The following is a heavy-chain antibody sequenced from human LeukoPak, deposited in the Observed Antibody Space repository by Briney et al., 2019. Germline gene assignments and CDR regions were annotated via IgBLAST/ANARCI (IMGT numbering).Heavy chain of an antibody. CDR2: INADNGNT. Sequence: ASVKVSCKASGYTFSTYAMHWVRQAPGQRLECMGWINADNGNTEYSQKFQGRVTITRDTSASTAYMELSSLRSEDTAVYYCAREGSFRGRFFDYWGQGTLVTVSS. CDR3: AREGSFRGRFFDY. D-gene: IGHD3-10*01. J-gene: IGHJ4*02. CDR1: GYTFSTYA. V-gene: IGHV1-3*01.